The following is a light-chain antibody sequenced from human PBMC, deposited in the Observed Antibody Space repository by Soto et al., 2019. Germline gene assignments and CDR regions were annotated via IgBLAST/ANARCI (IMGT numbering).Light chain of an antibody. CDR1: QSVSSN. V-gene: IGKV3-11*01. CDR3: QQRITWPT. Sequence: EIVLTQSPATLSLSPGERATLSCRASQSVSSNLAWYQQKPGQAPRLLIYDASKRATDIPTRFSGSGFGTDSTLTITSLEPEDSAVYYCQQRITWPTFGQGTKLEIK. J-gene: IGKJ2*01. CDR2: DAS.